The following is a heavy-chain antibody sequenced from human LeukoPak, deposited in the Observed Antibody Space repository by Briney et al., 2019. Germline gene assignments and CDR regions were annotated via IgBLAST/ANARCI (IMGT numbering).Heavy chain of an antibody. CDR1: GFTFSSYW. V-gene: IGHV3-74*01. Sequence: GGSLRLSCAASGFTFSSYWMHWVRQAPGKGLVWVSRINSDGCSTSYADSVKGRFTISRDNAKNTLYLQMNSLRAEDTAVYYCARDGMVRGVMTAPPAYYYYYYGMDVWGQGTTVTVSS. J-gene: IGHJ6*02. D-gene: IGHD3-10*01. CDR2: INSDGCST. CDR3: ARDGMVRGVMTAPPAYYYYYYGMDV.